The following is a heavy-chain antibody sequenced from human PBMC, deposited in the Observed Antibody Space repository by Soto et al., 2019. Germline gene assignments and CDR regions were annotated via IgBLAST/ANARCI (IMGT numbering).Heavy chain of an antibody. D-gene: IGHD1-1*01. J-gene: IGHJ6*03. CDR1: GYSFTSYW. CDR3: ARLPHDAGKDVPDPPLYYYYLMAV. V-gene: IGHV5-51*01. CDR2: IYPGDSDT. Sequence: LGESLNISCKGSGYSFTSYWIGWVRQMPGKGLEWMGIIYPGDSDTRYSPSFQGQVTISADKSISTAHLQWSSLKASDTAMYYCARLPHDAGKDVPDPPLYYYYLMAVWGKGTTVTGSS.